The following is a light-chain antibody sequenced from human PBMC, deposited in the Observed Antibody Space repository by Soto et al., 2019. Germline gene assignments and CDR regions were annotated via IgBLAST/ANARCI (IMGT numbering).Light chain of an antibody. J-gene: IGLJ1*01. CDR3: TSFTSSSTLYV. Sequence: QSALTQPASVSGSLGQSITISCTGTGSDVGAYNYVSWYQQHPDKAPKLMIYDVSDRPSGVSNRFSGSKSGNTASLTISGLQAEDDADYYCTSFTSSSTLYVFGAGTKLTVL. CDR1: GSDVGAYNY. CDR2: DVS. V-gene: IGLV2-14*01.